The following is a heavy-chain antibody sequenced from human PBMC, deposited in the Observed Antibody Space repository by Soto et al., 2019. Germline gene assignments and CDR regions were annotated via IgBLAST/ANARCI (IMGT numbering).Heavy chain of an antibody. J-gene: IGHJ4*02. V-gene: IGHV4-59*08. CDR3: ARVDDSSGYYYFDY. CDR2: IYYTGAT. Sequence: SETLSLTCTVSGGSSGAYFWNWVRQPPGKGLEWIGNIYYTGATSYNPSLESRVTISLDTSKNQFSLKLSSVTAADTAVYYCARVDDSSGYYYFDYWGQGTLVTVSS. D-gene: IGHD3-22*01. CDR1: GGSSGAYF.